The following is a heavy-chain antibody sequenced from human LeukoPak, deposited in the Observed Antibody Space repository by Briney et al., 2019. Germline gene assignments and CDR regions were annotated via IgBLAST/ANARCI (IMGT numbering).Heavy chain of an antibody. CDR3: ARADQVLREYSTSGTYYYYYYMDV. Sequence: ASVKVSCKASGYTFTSYTISWVRQAPGQGLEWMGWISAYNGDTNYSQKLQGRVTMTTDASTSTAYMQLRSLRSDDTAVYYCARADQVLREYSTSGTYYYYYYMDVWGLGTTVTVSS. CDR1: GYTFTSYT. D-gene: IGHD6-13*01. CDR2: ISAYNGDT. V-gene: IGHV1-18*01. J-gene: IGHJ6*03.